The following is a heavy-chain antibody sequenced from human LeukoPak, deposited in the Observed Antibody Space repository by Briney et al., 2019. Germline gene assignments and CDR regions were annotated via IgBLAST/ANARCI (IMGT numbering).Heavy chain of an antibody. CDR1: GGSISSYY. V-gene: IGHV4-4*07. CDR3: ARARTSCSGGSCYPVLGYYYGMDV. D-gene: IGHD2-15*01. CDR2: IYTSGST. Sequence: VKPSETLSLTCTVSGGSISSYYWSWIRQPAGKGLEWIGRIYTSGSTNYNPSLKSRVTMSVDTSKSQFSLKLSSVTAADTAVYYCARARTSCSGGSCYPVLGYYYGMDVWGQGTTVTVSS. J-gene: IGHJ6*02.